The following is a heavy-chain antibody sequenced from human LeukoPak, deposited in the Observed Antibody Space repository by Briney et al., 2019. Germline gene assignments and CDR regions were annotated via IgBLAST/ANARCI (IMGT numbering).Heavy chain of an antibody. CDR2: ISSSGNSI. Sequence: PGGSLRLSCAPSGFTVISYEMNWVRQAPGKGLEWVSYISSSGNSIFYADSVKGRFTISRDNAKNSLYLQMNSLRAEDTAVYYCARALPSSYYYFDYWGQGTLVTVSS. CDR3: ARALPSSYYYFDY. J-gene: IGHJ4*02. V-gene: IGHV3-48*03. D-gene: IGHD6-13*01. CDR1: GFTVISYE.